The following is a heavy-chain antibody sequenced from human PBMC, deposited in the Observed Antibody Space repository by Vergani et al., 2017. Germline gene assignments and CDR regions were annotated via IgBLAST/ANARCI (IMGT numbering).Heavy chain of an antibody. D-gene: IGHD2-2*01. J-gene: IGHJ6*02. CDR2: ISFDGNKK. Sequence: VQLVESGGGLVQPGGSLRLSCAASGFTVSNNYMSWVRQAPGKGLEWVATISFDGNKKDYTEAVRGRFTISRDSSKTLYLQMDSLRVEDTAVYYCARGRDCSSTSCYPETPYYYYGMDVWGQGTTVTVSS. CDR3: ARGRDCSSTSCYPETPYYYYGMDV. V-gene: IGHV3-30*03. CDR1: GFTVSNNY.